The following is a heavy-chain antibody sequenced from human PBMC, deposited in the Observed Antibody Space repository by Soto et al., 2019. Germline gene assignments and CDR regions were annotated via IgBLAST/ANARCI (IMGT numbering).Heavy chain of an antibody. J-gene: IGHJ4*02. CDR2: ISDDGSNK. V-gene: IGHV3-30*18. CDR3: ANYCRSTSCFSGGLEH. Sequence: QVQLVESGGGVVQPGRSLRLSCAASGFTFSSYGMHWVRQAPGKGLEWVAVISDDGSNKYYADSVKGRFTISRDNSKNTLYLQMNSLRAEDTAVYYCANYCRSTSCFSGGLEHWGQGTRGTVSS. CDR1: GFTFSSYG. D-gene: IGHD2-2*01.